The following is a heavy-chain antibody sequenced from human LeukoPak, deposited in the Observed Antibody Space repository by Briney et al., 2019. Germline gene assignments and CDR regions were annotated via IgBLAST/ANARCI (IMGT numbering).Heavy chain of an antibody. J-gene: IGHJ4*02. CDR2: ISYDGSNK. CDR1: GFTFSTFS. V-gene: IGHV3-30*04. Sequence: GRSLRLSCAASGFTFSTFSMHWVRQAPGTGLEWVAVISYDGSNKYYADSVKGRFTISRDNSKNTLYLQMNSLRAEDTAVYYCAKVRSGLLWFGEPFDYWGQGTLVTVSS. CDR3: AKVRSGLLWFGEPFDY. D-gene: IGHD3-10*01.